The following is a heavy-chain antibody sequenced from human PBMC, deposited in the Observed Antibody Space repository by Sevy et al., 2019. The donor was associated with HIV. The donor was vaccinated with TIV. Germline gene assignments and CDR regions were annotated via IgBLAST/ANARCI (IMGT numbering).Heavy chain of an antibody. D-gene: IGHD3-22*01. J-gene: IGHJ4*02. CDR2: ISYDGSNK. CDR1: GLTFSSYG. Sequence: GGSLRLSCAASGLTFSSYGMHWVRQAPGKGLEWVAIISYDGSNKYYADSVKGRFTISRDNSKNTLYLQMNSLRAEDTAVYYCAKEERTMIVVVIPTPLDYWGQGTLVTVSS. CDR3: AKEERTMIVVVIPTPLDY. V-gene: IGHV3-30*18.